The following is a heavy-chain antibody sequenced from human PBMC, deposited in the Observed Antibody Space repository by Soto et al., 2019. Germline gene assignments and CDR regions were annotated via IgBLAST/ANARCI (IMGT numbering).Heavy chain of an antibody. CDR2: ISGSGGST. V-gene: IGHV3-23*01. D-gene: IGHD6-13*01. CDR3: AKDSGYSSSWYGQPHYGMDV. CDR1: GFTFSSYA. Sequence: EVQLLESGGGLVQPGGSLRLSCAASGFTFSSYAMSWVRQAPGKGLEWVSAISGSGGSTYYADSVKGRFTISRDNSKNRRYLQMNSLRAEDTAVYYCAKDSGYSSSWYGQPHYGMDVWGQGTTVTVSS. J-gene: IGHJ6*02.